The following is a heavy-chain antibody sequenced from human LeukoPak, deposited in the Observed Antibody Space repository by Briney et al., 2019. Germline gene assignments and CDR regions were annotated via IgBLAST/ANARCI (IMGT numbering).Heavy chain of an antibody. J-gene: IGHJ4*02. V-gene: IGHV3-7*01. Sequence: GGSLRLSCAVSGFTFSSYWMNWVRQAPGKGLEWVANIKQDGSEKNYVDSVKGRFTISRDNAKSSLFLQMNDLRAEDTAVYYCAKGGRGNGEVYWGQGTPVTVSS. CDR3: AKGGRGNGEVY. CDR1: GFTFSSYW. CDR2: IKQDGSEK. D-gene: IGHD2-8*01.